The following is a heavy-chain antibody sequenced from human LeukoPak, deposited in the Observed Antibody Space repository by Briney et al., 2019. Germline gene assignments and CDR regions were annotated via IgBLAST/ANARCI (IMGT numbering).Heavy chain of an antibody. D-gene: IGHD3-10*01. CDR1: GFTFSDYY. CDR3: ATRITMARGGY. V-gene: IGHV3-11*04. J-gene: IGHJ4*02. Sequence: GGSLRLSCAASGFTFSDYYMSWIRQAPGKGLEWVSYISNSGSTMFYADSVKGRFTISRDNAKSSLFLQMNSLRVEDTAVYYCATRITMARGGYWGQGALVTVSS. CDR2: ISNSGSTM.